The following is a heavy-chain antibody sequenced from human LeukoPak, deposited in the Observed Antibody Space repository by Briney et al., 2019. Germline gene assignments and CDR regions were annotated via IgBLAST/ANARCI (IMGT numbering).Heavy chain of an antibody. CDR2: IYYSGST. CDR1: GGSISSYY. CDR3: ARGGWYPESFQH. V-gene: IGHV4-59*01. J-gene: IGHJ1*01. D-gene: IGHD6-19*01. Sequence: SETLSLTCTVSGGSISSYYWKWIRQPPGKGLEWIGYIYYSGSTNYNPSLKSRVTISVDTSKNQFSLKLSSVTAADTAVYYCARGGWYPESFQHWGQGALVTVSS.